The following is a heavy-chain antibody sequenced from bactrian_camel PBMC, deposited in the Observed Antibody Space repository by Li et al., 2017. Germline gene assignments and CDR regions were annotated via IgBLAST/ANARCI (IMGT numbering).Heavy chain of an antibody. Sequence: HVQLVESGGGSVQAGGSLRLSCVASGDTSSDYSMAWFRQVPGKQREGVAAINSDGEATYGEAVQGRFTISEDNAKNSLFLQMDGLKPEDTAMYYCAARGPYCYNKLSVRDFTYWGQGTQVTVS. CDR2: INSDGEA. CDR3: AARGPYCYNKLSVRDFTY. CDR1: GDTSSDYS. D-gene: IGHD2*01. J-gene: IGHJ6*01. V-gene: IGHV3S53*01.